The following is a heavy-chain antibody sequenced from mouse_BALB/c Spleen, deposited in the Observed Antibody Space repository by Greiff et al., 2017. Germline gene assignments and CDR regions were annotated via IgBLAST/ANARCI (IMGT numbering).Heavy chain of an antibody. CDR3: ARTDYGSSSFAY. V-gene: IGHV2-2*02. CDR2: IWSGGST. D-gene: IGHD1-1*01. CDR1: GFSLTSYG. Sequence: QVQLQQSGPGLVQPSQSLSITCTVSGFSLTSYGVHWVRQSPGKGLEWLGVIWSGGSTDYNAAFISRLSISKDNSKSQVFFKMNSLQANDTAIYYCARTDYGSSSFAYWGQGTLVTVSA. J-gene: IGHJ3*01.